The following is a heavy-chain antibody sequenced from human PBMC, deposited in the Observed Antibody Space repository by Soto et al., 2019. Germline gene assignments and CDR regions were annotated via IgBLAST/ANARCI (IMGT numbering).Heavy chain of an antibody. Sequence: GSLRLSCAASGFTFSSYTMAWVRQAPGKGLEWVSAISDSGGSPYYADSVQGRFTISRDNSKNTLFLLMNSLRAEDTATYYCVASAGATVGTYFGMDAWGQGTTVTVSS. CDR2: ISDSGGSP. V-gene: IGHV3-23*01. J-gene: IGHJ6*02. D-gene: IGHD6-13*01. CDR3: VASAGATVGTYFGMDA. CDR1: GFTFSSYT.